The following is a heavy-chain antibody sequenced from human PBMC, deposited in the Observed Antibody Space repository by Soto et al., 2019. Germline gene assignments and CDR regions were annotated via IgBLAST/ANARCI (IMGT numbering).Heavy chain of an antibody. J-gene: IGHJ4*02. V-gene: IGHV1-69*13. D-gene: IGHD3-22*01. CDR3: ARDSETYYYDSSGYKFDY. CDR2: IIPIFGTA. CDR1: GGSFSSYA. Sequence: TSVKVSCEACGGSFSSYAISWVRQAPGQGLEWMGGIIPIFGTANYAQKFQGRVTITADESTSTAYMELSSLRSEDTAVYYCARDSETYYYDSSGYKFDYWGQGTLVTVSS.